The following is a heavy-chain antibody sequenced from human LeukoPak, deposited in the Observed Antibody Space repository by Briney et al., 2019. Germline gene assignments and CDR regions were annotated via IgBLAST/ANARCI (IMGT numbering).Heavy chain of an antibody. CDR2: ISYDGSNK. V-gene: IGHV3-30*18. CDR1: GFTFSSYG. CDR3: AKDRGVVTARAFDY. D-gene: IGHD2-21*02. Sequence: GRSLRLSCAASGFTFSSYGKHWVRQAPGKGLEWVAVISYDGSNKYYADSVKGRFTISRDNSKNTLYLQMNSLRAEDTAVYYCAKDRGVVTARAFDYWGQGTLVTVSS. J-gene: IGHJ4*02.